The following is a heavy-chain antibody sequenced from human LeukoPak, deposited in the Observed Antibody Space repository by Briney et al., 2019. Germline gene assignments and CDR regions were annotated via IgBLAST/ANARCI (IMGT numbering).Heavy chain of an antibody. CDR3: AREPHYYYDSSAHAFDI. D-gene: IGHD3-22*01. CDR1: GGSISSGGYS. V-gene: IGHV4-30-2*01. Sequence: SQTLSLTCAVSGGSISSGGYSWSWIRQPPGKGLEWIGYIYHTGGTYYNPSLKSRVTISVDRSKNQFSLNLSSVTAADTAVYYCAREPHYYYDSSAHAFDIWGQGTMVTVSS. CDR2: IYHTGGT. J-gene: IGHJ3*02.